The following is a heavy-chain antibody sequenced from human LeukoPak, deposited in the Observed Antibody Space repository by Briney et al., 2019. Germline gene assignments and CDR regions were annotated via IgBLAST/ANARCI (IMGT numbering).Heavy chain of an antibody. V-gene: IGHV1-8*01. Sequence: GASVKVSCKASGYTFTSYDINRVRQATGQGLEWMGWMNPNSGNTSYAQKFQGSVTITRNTSISTAYMELSSVRSEDTAVYCCARLRPVFLGLRHKDAFDIWGQGTMVTVSS. D-gene: IGHD4-17*01. CDR3: ARLRPVFLGLRHKDAFDI. J-gene: IGHJ3*02. CDR2: MNPNSGNT. CDR1: GYTFTSYD.